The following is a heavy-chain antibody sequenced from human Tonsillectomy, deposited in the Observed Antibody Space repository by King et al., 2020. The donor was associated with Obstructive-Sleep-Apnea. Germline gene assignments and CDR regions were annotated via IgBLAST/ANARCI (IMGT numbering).Heavy chain of an antibody. J-gene: IGHJ3*02. CDR1: GFTLDDYA. Sequence: VQLVESGGGLVQPGRSLRLSCVVSGFTLDDYAMHWVRQTPGKGLEWVSGISWNSGSIHYADSVRGRFTISRDSARKSLYLQMNSLRAEDTALYYCAKDIRTGSSSPGAFDIWGQGTMVIVS. V-gene: IGHV3-9*01. CDR3: AKDIRTGSSSPGAFDI. D-gene: IGHD6-13*01. CDR2: ISWNSGSI.